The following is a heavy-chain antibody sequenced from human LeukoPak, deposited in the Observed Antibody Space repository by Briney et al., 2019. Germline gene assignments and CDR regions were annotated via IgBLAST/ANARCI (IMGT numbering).Heavy chain of an antibody. Sequence: ASVKVSCKASGYTFTGYYMHWVRQAPGQGLEWMGWINPNSGGTNYAQKFQGRVTMTRDTSISTAYMEVSRLRSDDTAVYYCARDRPGYSSSWYRWGNWFDPWGQGTLVTVSS. CDR1: GYTFTGYY. D-gene: IGHD6-13*01. CDR2: INPNSGGT. CDR3: ARDRPGYSSSWYRWGNWFDP. J-gene: IGHJ5*02. V-gene: IGHV1-2*02.